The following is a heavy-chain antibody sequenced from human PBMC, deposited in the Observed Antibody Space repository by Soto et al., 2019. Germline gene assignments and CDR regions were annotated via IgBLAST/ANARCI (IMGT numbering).Heavy chain of an antibody. Sequence: EMHLLESGGGLVQPGGSLRLSCAASGFTFSTYAMSWVRQAPGKGLEWVSTLSRSGTTYYADSVKGRFTISRDNSKSSLYLQMSSLSAEDTAIYYCTREIWGGRLAYWGQRTLVTVSS. CDR1: GFTFSTYA. J-gene: IGHJ4*02. D-gene: IGHD3-16*01. CDR3: TREIWGGRLAY. V-gene: IGHV3-23*01. CDR2: LSRSGTT.